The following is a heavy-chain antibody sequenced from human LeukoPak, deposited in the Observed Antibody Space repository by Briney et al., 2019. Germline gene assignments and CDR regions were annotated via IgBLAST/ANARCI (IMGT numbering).Heavy chain of an antibody. D-gene: IGHD3-10*01. J-gene: IGHJ4*02. CDR3: ARVRVGGTLYYFDY. V-gene: IGHV4-31*03. CDR1: GGSISSGGYY. CDR2: IYYSGST. Sequence: SETLSLTCTVSGGSISSGGYYWSWIRQHPGKGLEWIGYIYYSGSTYYNPSLKSRMTISVDTSKNQFSLNLSSVTAADTAVYYCARVRVGGTLYYFDYWGQGTLVTVSS.